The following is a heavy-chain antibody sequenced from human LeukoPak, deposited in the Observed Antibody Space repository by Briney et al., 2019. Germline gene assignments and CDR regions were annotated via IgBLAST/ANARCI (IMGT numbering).Heavy chain of an antibody. CDR2: ISSSGSTI. Sequence: NPGGSLRLSCAASGFTFSDYYMSWIRQAPGKGLEWVSYISSSGSTIYYADSVKGRFTISRDNAKNSLYLQMNSLRAEDTAVYYCARDSIKRTPATKDYYGMDVWGQGTTVTVSS. D-gene: IGHD3-3*02. CDR3: ARDSIKRTPATKDYYGMDV. V-gene: IGHV3-11*01. CDR1: GFTFSDYY. J-gene: IGHJ6*02.